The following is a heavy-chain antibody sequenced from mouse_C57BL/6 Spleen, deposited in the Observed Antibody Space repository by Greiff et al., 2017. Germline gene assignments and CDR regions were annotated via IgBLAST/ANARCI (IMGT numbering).Heavy chain of an antibody. CDR3: ARRGIYGYDYFDY. J-gene: IGHJ2*01. V-gene: IGHV1-69*01. D-gene: IGHD2-2*01. Sequence: QVHVKQPGAELVMPGASVKLSCKASGYTFTSYWMHWVKQRPGQGLEWIGEIDPSDSYTNYNQKFKGKSTLTVDKSSSTAYMQLSSLTSEDSAVYYCARRGIYGYDYFDYWGQGTTLTVSS. CDR1: GYTFTSYW. CDR2: IDPSDSYT.